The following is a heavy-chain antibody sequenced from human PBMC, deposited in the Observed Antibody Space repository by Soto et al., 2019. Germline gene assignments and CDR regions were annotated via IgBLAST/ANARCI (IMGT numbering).Heavy chain of an antibody. CDR2: TIPIFGTA. CDR1: GGTFSSYA. CDR3: ARERSVYCSSTSCHNWFDP. Sequence: QVQLVQSGAEVKKPGSSVKVSCKASGGTFSSYAISWVRQAPGQGLEWMGGTIPIFGTANYAQKFQGRVTITAYESTSTAYMELSSLRSEDTAVYYCARERSVYCSSTSCHNWFDPWGQGTLVTVSS. J-gene: IGHJ5*02. D-gene: IGHD2-2*01. V-gene: IGHV1-69*01.